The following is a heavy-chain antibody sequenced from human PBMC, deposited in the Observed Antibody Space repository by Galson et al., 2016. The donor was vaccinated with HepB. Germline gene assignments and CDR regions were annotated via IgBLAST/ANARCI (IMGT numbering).Heavy chain of an antibody. Sequence: SLRLSCAASGFTFSNYWMHWVRQAPGKGLEWVSYISSSGSTIYYADSVKGRFTISRDNAKNSLYLQMNSLRAEDTAVYYCARDRNYYGSGSPLTTWGQGTLVTVSS. CDR3: ARDRNYYGSGSPLTT. V-gene: IGHV3-11*04. CDR1: GFTFSNYW. CDR2: ISSSGSTI. D-gene: IGHD3-10*01. J-gene: IGHJ5*02.